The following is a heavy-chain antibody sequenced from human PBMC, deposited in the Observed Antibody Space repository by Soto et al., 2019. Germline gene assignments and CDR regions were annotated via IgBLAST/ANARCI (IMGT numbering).Heavy chain of an antibody. D-gene: IGHD4-4*01. J-gene: IGHJ6*02. Sequence: QVQLVQSGAEVKKPGSSVKVSCKASGGTFSSTDIAWVRQAPGQGLEWMGGIIPLFGTTNYAQKFQGRVTITADKSTSTAYMELSSLISEDTAVYYCARDLTTGFYGVDVWGQGTTVTVSS. CDR2: IIPLFGTT. V-gene: IGHV1-69*06. CDR1: GGTFSSTD. CDR3: ARDLTTGFYGVDV.